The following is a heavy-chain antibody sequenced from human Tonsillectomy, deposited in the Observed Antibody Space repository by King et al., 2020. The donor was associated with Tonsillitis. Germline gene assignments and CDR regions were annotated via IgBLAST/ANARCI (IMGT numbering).Heavy chain of an antibody. J-gene: IGHJ5*02. D-gene: IGHD6-13*01. CDR1: GYTFTGYY. V-gene: IGHV1-2*02. Sequence: VQLVESGAEVKKPGASVKVSCKASGYTFTGYYMHWVRQAPGQGLEWMGWINPNSGGTNHAQKFQGRVTMTRDTSISTAYMELSRLRSDDTAVYYCARDVTAPGISGGLRWFDPWGQGTLVTVSS. CDR3: ARDVTAPGISGGLRWFDP. CDR2: INPNSGGT.